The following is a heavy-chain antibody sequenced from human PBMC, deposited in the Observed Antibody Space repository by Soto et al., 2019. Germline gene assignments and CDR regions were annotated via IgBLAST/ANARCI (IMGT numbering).Heavy chain of an antibody. CDR1: GGSFSGYY. J-gene: IGHJ3*02. V-gene: IGHV4-34*01. CDR2: INHSGST. D-gene: IGHD2-2*01. CDR3: ARGGVVVVPAAIRHDAFDI. Sequence: SETLSLTCAVYGGSFSGYYWSWIRQPPGKGLEWIGEINHSGSTNYNPSLKSRATISVDTSKNQFSLKLSSVTAADTAVYYCARGGVVVVPAAIRHDAFDIWGQGTMVTVSS.